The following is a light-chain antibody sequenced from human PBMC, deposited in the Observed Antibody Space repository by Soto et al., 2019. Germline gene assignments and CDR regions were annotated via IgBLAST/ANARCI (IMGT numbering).Light chain of an antibody. CDR2: VTSDGSH. J-gene: IGLJ2*01. V-gene: IGLV4-69*01. CDR3: QTWDTGPHVV. Sequence: SASASLGASVKLTCTLSSGHSSYAITWHQQQPQKGPRYLMKVTSDGSHSKGDGIPDRFSGSSSGAVRYLTISSLQSEDEADYYCQTWDTGPHVVFGGGTKLTVL. CDR1: SGHSSYA.